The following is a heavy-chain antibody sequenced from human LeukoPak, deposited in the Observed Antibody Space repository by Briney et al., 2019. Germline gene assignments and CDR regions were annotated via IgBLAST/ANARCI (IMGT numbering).Heavy chain of an antibody. D-gene: IGHD2-21*01. V-gene: IGHV1-2*02. J-gene: IGHJ5*02. CDR2: INPNSGGT. Sequence: ASVKVSYKTSGYSFTDYYMHWVRQAPGQGLEWMGWINPNSGGTSSAQKFQGRVTMTRDTSITTVYMEVSWLTSDDTAIYYCARADRLHGGPYLIGPWGQGTLVTVSS. CDR3: ARADRLHGGPYLIGP. CDR1: GYSFTDYY.